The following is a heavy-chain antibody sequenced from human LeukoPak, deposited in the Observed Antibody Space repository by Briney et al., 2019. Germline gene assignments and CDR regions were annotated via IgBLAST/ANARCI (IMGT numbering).Heavy chain of an antibody. Sequence: PGGSLRLSCAASGFTVSDNYMSWVRQAPGKGLEWVSVIYSGGSTYYADSVKGRFTISRDTSNNTLYLRMNSLRAEDTAVYYCASIKGYYYGMDVWGQGTTVTVSS. V-gene: IGHV3-53*01. CDR1: GFTVSDNY. J-gene: IGHJ6*02. CDR3: ASIKGYYYGMDV. CDR2: IYSGGST.